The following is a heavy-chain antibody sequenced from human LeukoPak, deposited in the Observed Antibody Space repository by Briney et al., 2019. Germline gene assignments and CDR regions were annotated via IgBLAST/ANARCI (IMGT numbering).Heavy chain of an antibody. D-gene: IGHD4-17*01. CDR1: GFTFSGYS. Sequence: PGGSLRLSCAASGFTFSGYSMSWVRQAPGKGLEWVSSISSNGAATYYADSVKGRFTISKDNSKNMMYLQMDSLGVDDTAIYYCAKGSNGDYDNWGQGTLVTVSS. J-gene: IGHJ4*02. CDR2: ISSNGAAT. CDR3: AKGSNGDYDN. V-gene: IGHV3-23*01.